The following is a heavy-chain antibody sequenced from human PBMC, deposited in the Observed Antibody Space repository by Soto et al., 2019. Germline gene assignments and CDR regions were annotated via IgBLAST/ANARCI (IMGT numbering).Heavy chain of an antibody. CDR3: ARTPALYHTAMVTFDY. Sequence: PSETLSLTCTVSGGSISSSSYYWGWIRQPPGKGLEWIGSIYYSGSTYYNPSLKSRVTISVDTSKKQFSLKLSSVTAADSAVYYCARTPALYHTAMVTFDYWGQGTLVTVSS. D-gene: IGHD5-18*01. V-gene: IGHV4-39*01. CDR1: GGSISSSSYY. CDR2: IYYSGST. J-gene: IGHJ4*02.